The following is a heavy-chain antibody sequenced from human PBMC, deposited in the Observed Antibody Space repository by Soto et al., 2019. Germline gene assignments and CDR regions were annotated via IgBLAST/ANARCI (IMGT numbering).Heavy chain of an antibody. J-gene: IGHJ6*02. CDR1: GCSIRSSNW. D-gene: IGHD1-1*01. CDR2: IYHSGST. CDR3: ARDRKWIQLDYYYGMDV. Sequence: PSETQSLTCAVSGCSIRSSNWWSWVRQPPGKGLEWIGEIYHSGSTNYNPSLKSRVTISVDKSKNQFSLKLSSVTAADTAVYYCARDRKWIQLDYYYGMDVWGQGTTVTVSS. V-gene: IGHV4-4*02.